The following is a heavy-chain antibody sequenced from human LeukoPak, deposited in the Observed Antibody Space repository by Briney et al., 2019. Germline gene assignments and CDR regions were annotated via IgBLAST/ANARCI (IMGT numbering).Heavy chain of an antibody. J-gene: IGHJ6*02. CDR3: ARWVPYCSGGSCYFVEPYYYYGMDV. Sequence: ASVKVSCKASGYTFTSYGISWVRQAPGQGLEWMGWISAYNGNTNYAQKLQGRVTMTTDTSTSTAYMELRSLRSDDTAVYYCARWVPYCSGGSCYFVEPYYYYGMDVWGQGTTVTVSS. CDR2: ISAYNGNT. CDR1: GYTFTSYG. D-gene: IGHD2-15*01. V-gene: IGHV1-18*01.